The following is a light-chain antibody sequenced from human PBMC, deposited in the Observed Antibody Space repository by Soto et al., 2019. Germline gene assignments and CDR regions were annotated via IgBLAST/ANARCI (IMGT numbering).Light chain of an antibody. CDR1: QGISSW. CDR2: AAS. V-gene: IGKV1D-12*01. Sequence: DIQMTQSPSSVSASVGDRVTITCRASQGISSWLARYQQKPGKAPKLLIYAASSLQSGVPSRFSGSGSGTDFTLTISSLQPEDFATYYCQKANSFPLTFGQGTRLEIK. CDR3: QKANSFPLT. J-gene: IGKJ5*01.